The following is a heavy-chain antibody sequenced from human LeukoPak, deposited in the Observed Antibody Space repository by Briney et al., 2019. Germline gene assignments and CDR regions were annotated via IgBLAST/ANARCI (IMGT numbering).Heavy chain of an antibody. CDR2: IYYSGST. CDR3: ARTIAAAGTGFDY. CDR1: GGSISSYY. V-gene: IGHV4-59*08. Sequence: PSETLSLTCTVSGGSISSYYWSWIRQPPGKGLEWIGYIYYSGSTNYNPSLKSRVTISVDTSKNQFSLKLSSVTAADTAVYYCARTIAAAGTGFDYWGQGTLVTVSS. J-gene: IGHJ4*02. D-gene: IGHD6-13*01.